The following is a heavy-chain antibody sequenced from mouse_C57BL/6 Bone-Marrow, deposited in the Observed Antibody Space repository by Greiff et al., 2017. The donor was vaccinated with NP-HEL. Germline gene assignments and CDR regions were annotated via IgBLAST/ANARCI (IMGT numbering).Heavy chain of an antibody. V-gene: IGHV1-72*01. CDR1: GYTFPSYW. CDR2: IDPNSGGT. J-gene: IGHJ1*03. D-gene: IGHD1-1*01. CDR3: ARYYYGSRGWYFDV. Sequence: QVQLQQPGADLVKPGASVKLSCKASGYTFPSYWMHWVKQRPGRGLEWIGRIDPNSGGTKCNEKFKTKATLTVDKPSSTADMQLSSLTSEDSAVYYCARYYYGSRGWYFDVWGTGTTVTVSS.